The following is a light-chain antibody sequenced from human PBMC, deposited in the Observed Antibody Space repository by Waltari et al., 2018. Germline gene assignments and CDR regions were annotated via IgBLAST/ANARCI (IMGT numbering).Light chain of an antibody. CDR2: DTF. CDR3: LHRSNWPPLFT. Sequence: EIVLTQSPVTLSLSPGERATLSCRASQSVSRYLAWYQQKPGQAPRLLIYDTFSRASGIPARFSGSGSGTDFTLTISSLEREDFAVYYCLHRSNWPPLFTFGPGTKVDIK. CDR1: QSVSRY. V-gene: IGKV3-11*01. J-gene: IGKJ3*01.